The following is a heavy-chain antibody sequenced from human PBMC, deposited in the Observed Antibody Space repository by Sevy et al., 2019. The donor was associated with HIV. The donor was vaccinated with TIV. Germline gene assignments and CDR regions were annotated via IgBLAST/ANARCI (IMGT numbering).Heavy chain of an antibody. CDR3: AKGNKRYVDWLLNFDY. Sequence: GGCLRLSCAASGFTFSSYDMHWVRQAPGKGLEWVAIISYDGSNKYYADSVKGRFTISRDNSKNTLYLQMNSLRAEDTAVYYCAKGNKRYVDWLLNFDYWGHGTLVTVSS. V-gene: IGHV3-30*18. J-gene: IGHJ4*01. CDR2: ISYDGSNK. D-gene: IGHD3-9*01. CDR1: GFTFSSYD.